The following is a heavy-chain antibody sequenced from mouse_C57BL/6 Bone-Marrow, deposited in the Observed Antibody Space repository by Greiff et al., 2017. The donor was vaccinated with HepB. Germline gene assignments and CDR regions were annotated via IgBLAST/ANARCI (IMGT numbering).Heavy chain of an antibody. CDR3: ARYGYDDGD. CDR1: GYSITSGYY. V-gene: IGHV3-6*01. J-gene: IGHJ3*01. CDR2: ISYDGSN. D-gene: IGHD2-2*01. Sequence: EVKLMESGPGLVKPSQSLSLTCSVTGYSITSGYYWNWIRQFPGNKLEWMGYISYDGSNNYNPSLKNRISITRDTSKNQFFLKLNSVTTEDTATYYCARYGYDDGDWGQGTLVTVSA.